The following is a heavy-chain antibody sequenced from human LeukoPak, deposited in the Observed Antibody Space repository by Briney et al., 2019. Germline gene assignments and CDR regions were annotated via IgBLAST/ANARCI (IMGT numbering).Heavy chain of an antibody. CDR2: ISYDGNNK. D-gene: IGHD2-15*01. Sequence: PGGSLRLSCAPSGFSFSSYAMHWVRQAPGKGMEWVAVISYDGNNKYYADSVKGRFTISRDNSKSTLFLQMNSLRAEDTAVYYCARDIVVAAATPGFYYYGMDVWGQGTTVTVS. V-gene: IGHV3-30-3*01. J-gene: IGHJ6*02. CDR1: GFSFSSYA. CDR3: ARDIVVAAATPGFYYYGMDV.